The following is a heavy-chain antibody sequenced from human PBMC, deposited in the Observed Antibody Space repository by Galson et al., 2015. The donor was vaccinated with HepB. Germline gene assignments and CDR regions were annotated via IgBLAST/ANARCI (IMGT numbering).Heavy chain of an antibody. V-gene: IGHV3-7*03. J-gene: IGHJ2*01. CDR2: IKQDGSEK. Sequence: SLRLSCAAPGFTFSSYWMSWVRQAPGKGLEWVANIKQDGSEKYYVDSVKGRFTISRDNAKNSLYLQMNSLRAEDTAVYYCARLPNPDAYFDLWGRGTLVTVSS. CDR3: ARLPNPDAYFDL. CDR1: GFTFSSYW.